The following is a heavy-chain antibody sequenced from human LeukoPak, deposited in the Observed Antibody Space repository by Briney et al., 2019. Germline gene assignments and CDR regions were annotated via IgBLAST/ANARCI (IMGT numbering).Heavy chain of an antibody. CDR1: GFTFRSYW. Sequence: GGSLRLSCAAAGFTFRSYWMSWVRQAPGKGLERVADIKQDGSEKYYVDSVKGRFTISRDNAKNSLYLQMNSLRVEDTAVYYCARNGSYYDILTGYYIMYYFDYWGQGTLVTVSS. D-gene: IGHD3-9*01. CDR2: IKQDGSEK. CDR3: ARNGSYYDILTGYYIMYYFDY. V-gene: IGHV3-7*01. J-gene: IGHJ4*02.